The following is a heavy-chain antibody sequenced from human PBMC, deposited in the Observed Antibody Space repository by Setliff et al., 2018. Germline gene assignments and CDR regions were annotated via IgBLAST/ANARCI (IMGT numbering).Heavy chain of an antibody. V-gene: IGHV4-61*02. CDR2: IYTSGST. CDR1: GGSITSGSYY. Sequence: KPSETLSLTCAVSGGSITSGSYYWSWIRQPAGKGLEWIGRIYTSGSTNYNPSLKSRVTVSLDTSKNPFSLKLTSVTAADTAVYYCARDQWVRSPPLYFSSSMDVWGQGTTFTVS. CDR3: ARDQWVRSPPLYFSSSMDV. D-gene: IGHD5-12*01. J-gene: IGHJ6*02.